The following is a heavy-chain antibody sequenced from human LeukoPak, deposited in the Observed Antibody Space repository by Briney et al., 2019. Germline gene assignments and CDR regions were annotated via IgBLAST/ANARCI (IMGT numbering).Heavy chain of an antibody. V-gene: IGHV3-23*01. Sequence: GGSLRLSCAASGFTFSSYAMSWVRQAPGKGLEWVSGISGGGGSTYYADSVKGRFTISRDNSRNTLYLQMNSLRGEDTAVYYCAKGIGGVIVKSLFHSAFDIWGQGTMVTVSS. CDR3: AKGIGGVIVKSLFHSAFDI. D-gene: IGHD3-16*02. CDR1: GFTFSSYA. CDR2: ISGGGGST. J-gene: IGHJ3*02.